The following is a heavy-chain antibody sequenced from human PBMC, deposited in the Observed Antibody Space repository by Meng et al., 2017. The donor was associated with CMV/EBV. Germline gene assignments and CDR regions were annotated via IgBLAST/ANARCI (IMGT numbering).Heavy chain of an antibody. V-gene: IGHV1-2*04. CDR3: ARAERTENRDIAVAQDWFDP. Sequence: FTVDYMHCVLPAPGPGLELTGLINPNSGGTNPAQKFQGWVTMTRYTSISTASMELSRLRSDDTAVYYCARAERTENRDIAVAQDWFDPWGQGTLVTVSS. D-gene: IGHD6-19*01. J-gene: IGHJ5*02. CDR1: FTVDY. CDR2: INPNSGGT.